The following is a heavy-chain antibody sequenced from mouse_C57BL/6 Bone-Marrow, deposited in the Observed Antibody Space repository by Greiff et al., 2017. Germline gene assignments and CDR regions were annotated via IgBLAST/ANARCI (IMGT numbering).Heavy chain of an antibody. Sequence: VQLQQSGAELVKPGASVKLSCKASGYTFTNYWMHWVKQRPGQGLEWIGMMHPNGGSPDYNEKFKSEATLSVDKSSRTAYMELSSLTSEDAAVYYCARSYDYDDETMDYWGQGTSVTVSS. V-gene: IGHV1-64*01. CDR1: GYTFTNYW. J-gene: IGHJ4*01. D-gene: IGHD2-4*01. CDR3: ARSYDYDDETMDY. CDR2: MHPNGGSP.